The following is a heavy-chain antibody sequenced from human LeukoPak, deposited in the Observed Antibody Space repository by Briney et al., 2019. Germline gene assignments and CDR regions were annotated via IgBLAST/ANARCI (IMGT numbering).Heavy chain of an antibody. V-gene: IGHV3-53*01. CDR1: GFTVSSNY. J-gene: IGHJ4*02. Sequence: PGGSLRLSCAASGFTVSSNYMSWVRQAPGKGLEWVSVIYSGGSTYYADSVKGRFTISRGNSKNTLYLQMNSLRAEDTAVYYCARAALGAKVYWGQGTLVTVSS. CDR3: ARAALGAKVY. D-gene: IGHD1-26*01. CDR2: IYSGGST.